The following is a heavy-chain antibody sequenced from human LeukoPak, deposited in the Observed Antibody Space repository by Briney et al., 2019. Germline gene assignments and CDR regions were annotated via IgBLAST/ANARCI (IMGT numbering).Heavy chain of an antibody. Sequence: PSQTLSLTCTVSGDFITSGGYYWSWIRQHPGKGLEWIGYIHYSGITYYNPSLRSRLTISLDTSERQFSLKLSSVTAADTAMYYCATQANFYASSGYLPRWGQGTLVTVSS. V-gene: IGHV4-31*03. D-gene: IGHD3-22*01. CDR2: IHYSGIT. CDR3: ATQANFYASSGYLPR. J-gene: IGHJ1*01. CDR1: GDFITSGGYY.